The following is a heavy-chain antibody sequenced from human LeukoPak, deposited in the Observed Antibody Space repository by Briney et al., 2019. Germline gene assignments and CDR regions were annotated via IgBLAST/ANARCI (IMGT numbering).Heavy chain of an antibody. V-gene: IGHV3-23*01. Sequence: GGSLRLSCAASGFTFSSFAMSWVRQAPGKGLEWVSAVTGSGGSTYYADSVKGRFTISRDNSKNTLYLQMNSLRAEDTAVYYCARRTTVPRDAFDIWGQGTMVTVSP. D-gene: IGHD4-17*01. CDR1: GFTFSSFA. CDR2: VTGSGGST. CDR3: ARRTTVPRDAFDI. J-gene: IGHJ3*02.